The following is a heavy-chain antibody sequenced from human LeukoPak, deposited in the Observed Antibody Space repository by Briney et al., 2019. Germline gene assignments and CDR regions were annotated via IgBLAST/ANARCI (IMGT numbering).Heavy chain of an antibody. Sequence: AGSLRLSCAASGFTFSNYAMSWVRQAPGKGLQWVSTITSGGSTYYADSVKGRFTISRDSPKNTLYLQMNSLRAEDTAVYYCAKSRYTSSNTIDYWGQGTLVTVSS. CDR1: GFTFSNYA. CDR3: AKSRYTSSNTIDY. J-gene: IGHJ4*02. V-gene: IGHV3-23*01. CDR2: ITSGGST. D-gene: IGHD2-2*02.